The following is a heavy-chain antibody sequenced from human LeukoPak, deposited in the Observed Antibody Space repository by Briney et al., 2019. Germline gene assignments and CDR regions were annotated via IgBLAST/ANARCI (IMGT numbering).Heavy chain of an antibody. CDR2: VYHSGST. V-gene: IGHV4-59*08. D-gene: IGHD6-13*01. Sequence: ADTLSLTCSVCGGPIHIGYWTWIRQPPGKGLESIGHVYHSGSTNYNPSLKSRVTMSVDTSKSQFSLKRSSVTAADTAIYYCARRRLFAAAGEDVLDLWGQGTMVTVSS. J-gene: IGHJ3*01. CDR3: ARRRLFAAAGEDVLDL. CDR1: GGPIHIGY.